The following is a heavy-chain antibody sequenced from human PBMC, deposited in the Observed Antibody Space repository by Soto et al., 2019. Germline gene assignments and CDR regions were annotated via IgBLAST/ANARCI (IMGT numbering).Heavy chain of an antibody. CDR3: ARQWDSSGFYSRFDY. V-gene: IGHV4-59*01. J-gene: IGHJ4*02. CDR2: IYYSGLT. Sequence: SETLSLTCSVSGGSISRYYWSWIRQPPGKGLEWIGCIYYSGLTHYHPSLKSRVTMSVDTSKNEFCLNLRSVTSADTAVYYCARQWDSSGFYSRFDYWGQGILVTVSS. CDR1: GGSISRYY. D-gene: IGHD3-22*01.